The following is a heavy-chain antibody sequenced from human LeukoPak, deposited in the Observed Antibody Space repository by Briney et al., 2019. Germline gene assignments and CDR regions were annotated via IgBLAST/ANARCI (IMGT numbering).Heavy chain of an antibody. CDR3: ARATVLRFLEFSGPDV. V-gene: IGHV4-61*02. Sequence: SQTLSLTCTVSGGSISSGSCYWSWIRQPAGKGLEWIGRIYTSGSTNYNPSLKSRVTISVDTSKNQFSLKLSSVTAADTAVYYCARATVLRFLEFSGPDVWGKGTTVTVSS. D-gene: IGHD3-3*01. J-gene: IGHJ6*04. CDR1: GGSISSGSCY. CDR2: IYTSGST.